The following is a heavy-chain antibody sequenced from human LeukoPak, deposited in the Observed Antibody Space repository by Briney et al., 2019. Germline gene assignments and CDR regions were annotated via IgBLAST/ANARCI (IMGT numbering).Heavy chain of an antibody. J-gene: IGHJ5*02. CDR2: ISSSSSYI. Sequence: GGSLRLSCAASGFTFSSYSMNWVRQAPGKGLEWVSSISSSSSYIYYADSVKGRFTISRDNAKNSLCLQMNSLRAEDTAVYYCARDSRENYDILTGYSTNWFDPWGQGTLVTVSS. CDR3: ARDSRENYDILTGYSTNWFDP. D-gene: IGHD3-9*01. V-gene: IGHV3-21*01. CDR1: GFTFSSYS.